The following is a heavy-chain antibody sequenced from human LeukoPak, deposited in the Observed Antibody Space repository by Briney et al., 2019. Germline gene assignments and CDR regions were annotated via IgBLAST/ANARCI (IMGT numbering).Heavy chain of an antibody. CDR1: GFTFSSYW. CDR3: ARDRSRYYDSSSYFSYFDY. V-gene: IGHV3-7*01. CDR2: IKQDGSEK. D-gene: IGHD3-22*01. J-gene: IGHJ4*02. Sequence: GGSLRLSCAASGFTFSSYWMSWVRQAPGKGLEWVANIKQDGSEKYYVDSVKGRFTISRDRDENSLYLQMNNLRVDDTAVYYCARDRSRYYDSSSYFSYFDYWGQGTLVTVSS.